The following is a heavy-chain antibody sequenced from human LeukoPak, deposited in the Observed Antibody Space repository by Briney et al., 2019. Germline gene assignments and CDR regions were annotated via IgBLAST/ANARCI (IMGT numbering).Heavy chain of an antibody. CDR3: ARVLPYSSGWGVDY. Sequence: SETLSLTCTVSGGXIRSYYWSWIRQPPGKGLEWIGYIYYSGSTNYNPSLKSRVTISVDTSRNQFSLNVSSVTAADTAVYYCARVLPYSSGWGVDYWGQGTLVTVSS. D-gene: IGHD6-19*01. V-gene: IGHV4-59*01. J-gene: IGHJ4*02. CDR1: GGXIRSYY. CDR2: IYYSGST.